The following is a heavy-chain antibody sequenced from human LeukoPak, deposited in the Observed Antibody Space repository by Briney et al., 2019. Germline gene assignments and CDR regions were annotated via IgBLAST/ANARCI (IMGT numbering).Heavy chain of an antibody. V-gene: IGHV1-2*02. CDR2: INPNSGGT. Sequence: ASVKVSCKASGYTFTGYYMRWVRQAPGQGLEWMGWINPNSGGTNYAQKFQGRVTMTRDTSISTAYMELSRLRSDDTAVYYCARSGHYDFWSGYVPLDYWGQGTLVTVSS. J-gene: IGHJ4*02. CDR1: GYTFTGYY. D-gene: IGHD3-3*01. CDR3: ARSGHYDFWSGYVPLDY.